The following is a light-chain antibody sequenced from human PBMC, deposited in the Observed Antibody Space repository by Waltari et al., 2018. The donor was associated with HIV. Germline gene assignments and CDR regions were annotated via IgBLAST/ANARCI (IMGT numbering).Light chain of an antibody. V-gene: IGKV1-39*01. J-gene: IGKJ3*01. CDR1: QNIHTF. CDR2: GAS. CDR3: LQTDSMPLT. Sequence: DIQMTQSPSSLSASVGDRVSIPCRAGQNIHTFLNWYQQQPGSAPKLLIFGASRLPSGVPSRFSGSGSETDFTLTIDNLQVEDFATYYCLQTDSMPLTFGPGTKVD.